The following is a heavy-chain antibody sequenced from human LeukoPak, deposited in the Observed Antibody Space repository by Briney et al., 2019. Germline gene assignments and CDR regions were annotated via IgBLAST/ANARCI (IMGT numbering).Heavy chain of an antibody. CDR3: ARPRYCGSTSCHNAFDI. Sequence: SETLSLTCSVSGVSISSYAWSWIRQPPGKGLEWIGNIYYSGTSNYNPSLKSRVTISVDTSENQFYLKLSSVTAADTAVYYCARPRYCGSTSCHNAFDIWGQGTMVTVSS. J-gene: IGHJ3*02. CDR2: IYYSGTS. D-gene: IGHD2-2*02. CDR1: GVSISSYA. V-gene: IGHV4-59*08.